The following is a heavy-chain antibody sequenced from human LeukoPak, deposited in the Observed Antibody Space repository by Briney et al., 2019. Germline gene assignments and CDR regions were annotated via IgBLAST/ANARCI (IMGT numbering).Heavy chain of an antibody. CDR1: GYTLTELS. Sequence: ASVKVSCKVSGYTLTELSMHWVRQAPGKGVEWMGGFDPEDGETIYAQKFQGSVTMTEDTSTDTAYMELSSLRSEDTAVYYCATAGPYSSGYDPWGQGTLVTVSS. CDR2: FDPEDGET. CDR3: ATAGPYSSGYDP. V-gene: IGHV1-24*01. J-gene: IGHJ5*02. D-gene: IGHD6-19*01.